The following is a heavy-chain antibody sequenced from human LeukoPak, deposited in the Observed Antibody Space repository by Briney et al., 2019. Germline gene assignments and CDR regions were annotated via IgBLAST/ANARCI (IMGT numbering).Heavy chain of an antibody. CDR2: ISSSSSTI. CDR3: STARGYMDV. Sequence: PGGSLRLSCAASGFTFSSYGMHWVRQAPGKGLEWVSYISSSSSTIYYADSVKGRFTISRDNAKNSLYLQMNSLRAEDTAVYYCSTARGYMDVWGKGTTVIVSS. V-gene: IGHV3-48*01. CDR1: GFTFSSYG. J-gene: IGHJ6*03. D-gene: IGHD5-18*01.